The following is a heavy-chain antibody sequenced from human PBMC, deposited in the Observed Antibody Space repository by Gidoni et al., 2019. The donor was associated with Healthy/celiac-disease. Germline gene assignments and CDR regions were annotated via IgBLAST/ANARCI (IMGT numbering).Heavy chain of an antibody. Sequence: QLQLQESGPGLVRPSDTLSLTCTVPGGSISSSRSYWGGIRQPPGKGLEWIGSIYYSGSTYYNPSLKSRVTISVDTSKNQFSLKLSAVTAADTAVYYCARQYSYGPNWFDPWGQGTLVTVSS. CDR3: ARQYSYGPNWFDP. CDR1: GGSISSSRSY. V-gene: IGHV4-39*01. D-gene: IGHD5-18*01. J-gene: IGHJ5*02. CDR2: IYYSGST.